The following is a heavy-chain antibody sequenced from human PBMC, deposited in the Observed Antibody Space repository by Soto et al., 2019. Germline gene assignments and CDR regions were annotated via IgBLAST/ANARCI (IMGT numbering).Heavy chain of an antibody. CDR1: GYTFTRYG. CDR2: ISGYKGDT. CDR3: AKNGQPPYYYYGLDV. V-gene: IGHV1-18*01. J-gene: IGHJ6*02. Sequence: ASVKVSCKASGYTFTRYGISWVRQAPGQGLERMGWISGYKGDTNYAQKFQDRVSMTIDTSTGTAYMELRSLTSDDTAIYYCAKNGQPPYYYYGLDVWG. D-gene: IGHD2-8*01.